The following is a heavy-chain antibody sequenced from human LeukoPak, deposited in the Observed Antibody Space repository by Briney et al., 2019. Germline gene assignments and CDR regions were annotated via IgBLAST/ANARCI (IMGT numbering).Heavy chain of an antibody. CDR3: AKAVFVMDYIRSTPYSYYGLDV. CDR2: ISGTGANT. V-gene: IGHV3-23*01. J-gene: IGHJ6*02. D-gene: IGHD2-8*01. CDR1: GFTFSKYA. Sequence: GGSLRLSCAASGFTFSKYAMTWVRQAPGEGLEWVSAISGTGANTYYADSVTGRFTISRDNSENTLSLRLNSLRAEDTAIYYCAKAVFVMDYIRSTPYSYYGLDVWGQGTTVTVSS.